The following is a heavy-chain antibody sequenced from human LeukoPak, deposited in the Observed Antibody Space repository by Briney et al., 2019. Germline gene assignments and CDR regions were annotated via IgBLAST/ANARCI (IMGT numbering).Heavy chain of an antibody. V-gene: IGHV3-23*01. CDR1: GFTFSSYA. Sequence: PGGSLRLSCAAPGFTFSSYAMSWVRQAPGKGLEWVSTISGSGSNTYYADSVKGRFTISRDNSKSTLYLQMNSLRADDTAVYYCAKGCGADWYPSDYWGQGTLVTVSS. CDR3: AKGCGADWYPSDY. J-gene: IGHJ4*02. CDR2: ISGSGSNT. D-gene: IGHD2-21*02.